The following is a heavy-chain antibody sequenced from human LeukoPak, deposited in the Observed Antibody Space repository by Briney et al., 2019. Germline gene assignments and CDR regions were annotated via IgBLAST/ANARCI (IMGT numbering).Heavy chain of an antibody. CDR3: ASSIVGATNDY. J-gene: IGHJ4*02. Sequence: GGSLRLSCAASGFTFSSYAMHWVRQAPGKGLEWVAVISYDGSNKYYADSVKGRFTISRDNSKNTLYLQMNSLRAEDTAVYYCASSIVGATNDYWGQGTLVAVSS. CDR1: GFTFSSYA. CDR2: ISYDGSNK. V-gene: IGHV3-30-3*01. D-gene: IGHD1-26*01.